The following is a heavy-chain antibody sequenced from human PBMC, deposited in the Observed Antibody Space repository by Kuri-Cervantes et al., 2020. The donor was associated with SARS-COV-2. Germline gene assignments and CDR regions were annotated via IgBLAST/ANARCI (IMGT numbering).Heavy chain of an antibody. CDR1: RYSISSGYY. V-gene: IGHV4-38-2*01. Sequence: SETLSLTCAVSRYSISSGYYWGWIRQPPGKGLEWIGSIYHSGSTYYNPSLKSRLTISVDTSENQFSLKLSSVTAADTAVYHCARGVVPAATKIKKNFGYFDLWGRGTLVTVSS. J-gene: IGHJ2*01. D-gene: IGHD2-2*01. CDR3: ARGVVPAATKIKKNFGYFDL. CDR2: IYHSGST.